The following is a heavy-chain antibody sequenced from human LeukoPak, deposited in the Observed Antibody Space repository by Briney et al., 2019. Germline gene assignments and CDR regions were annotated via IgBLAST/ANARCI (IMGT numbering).Heavy chain of an antibody. CDR3: ARLAGGNVAVSGAFDY. V-gene: IGHV4-39*07. D-gene: IGHD6-19*01. CDR2: IYYSGST. CDR1: GGSISSSSYY. Sequence: PSETLSLTCTVSGGSISSSSYYWGWIRQPPGKGLEWIGSIYYSGSTYYNPSLKSRVTISVDTSKNQFSLKLSSVTAADTAVYYCARLAGGNVAVSGAFDYWGQGALVTVSS. J-gene: IGHJ4*02.